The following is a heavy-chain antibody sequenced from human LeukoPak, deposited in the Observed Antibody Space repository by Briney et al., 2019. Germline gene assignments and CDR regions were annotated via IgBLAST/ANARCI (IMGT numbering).Heavy chain of an antibody. D-gene: IGHD2-15*01. J-gene: IGHJ3*02. CDR2: MNPNSGNT. Sequence: GASVKVSCKASGYTFTSYDINWVRQATGQGLEWIGWMNPNSGNTGYAQKFQGRVTMTRNTSISTAYMALSSLRSEDTAVYYCARAGPYCSGGSCYSNDAFDIWGQGTMVTVSS. CDR1: GYTFTSYD. V-gene: IGHV1-8*01. CDR3: ARAGPYCSGGSCYSNDAFDI.